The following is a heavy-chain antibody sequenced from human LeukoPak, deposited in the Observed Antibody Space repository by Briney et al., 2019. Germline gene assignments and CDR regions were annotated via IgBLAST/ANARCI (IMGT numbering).Heavy chain of an antibody. CDR3: ARMGGGTFGDC. CDR1: GFTFSTYA. D-gene: IGHD2-15*01. V-gene: IGHV3-23*01. J-gene: IGHJ4*02. CDR2: ISVDGYST. Sequence: GGSLRLSCAASGFTFSTYAMSWVRRVPGKGLEWVSSISVDGYSTYYADSVKGRFTISRDNSKNTLYLQVNSLRAEDTALYYCARMGGGTFGDCWGQGTLVTVSS.